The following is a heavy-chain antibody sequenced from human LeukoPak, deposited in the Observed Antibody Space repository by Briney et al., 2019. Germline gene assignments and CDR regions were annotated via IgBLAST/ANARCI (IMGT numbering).Heavy chain of an antibody. CDR1: GYTFTSYD. CDR2: INPNSGGT. Sequence: ASVKVSCKASGYTFTSYDINWVRQATGQGLEWMGWINPNSGGTNYAQKFQGRVTMTRDTSISTAYMELSRLRSDDTAVYYCARGGFLEWLYVDVWGKGTTVTVSS. D-gene: IGHD3-3*01. J-gene: IGHJ6*03. CDR3: ARGGFLEWLYVDV. V-gene: IGHV1-2*02.